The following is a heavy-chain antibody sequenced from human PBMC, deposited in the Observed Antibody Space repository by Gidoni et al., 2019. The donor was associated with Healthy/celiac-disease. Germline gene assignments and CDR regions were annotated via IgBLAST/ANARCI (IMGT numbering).Heavy chain of an antibody. V-gene: IGHV4-38-2*02. Sequence: QVQLQESGPGLVKPSETLSHTCKVSAYSISSGYYWGWIRQPPGKGLEWIGSIYHSGSTYYNPSLKSRVTISVDTSKNQFSLKLSSVTAADTAVYYCARTLSIIAAAGPFDYWGQGTLVTVSS. CDR1: AYSISSGYY. D-gene: IGHD6-13*01. CDR2: IYHSGST. J-gene: IGHJ4*02. CDR3: ARTLSIIAAAGPFDY.